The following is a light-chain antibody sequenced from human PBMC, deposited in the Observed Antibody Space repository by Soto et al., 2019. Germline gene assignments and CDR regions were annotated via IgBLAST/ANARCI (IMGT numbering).Light chain of an antibody. CDR1: QGISSY. CDR2: AAS. Sequence: DIQLTQSPSFLSASVGDRVIITCRASQGISSYLGWYQQKPGKAPKLLIYAASTLQSGVPSRFSGSGSGTEFTLKISILQPEDFASYFCQQLNSYPLTFGGGTKVEIK. J-gene: IGKJ4*01. CDR3: QQLNSYPLT. V-gene: IGKV1-9*01.